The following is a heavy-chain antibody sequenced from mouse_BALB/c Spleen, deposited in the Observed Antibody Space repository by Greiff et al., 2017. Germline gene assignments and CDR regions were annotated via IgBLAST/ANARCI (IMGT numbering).Heavy chain of an antibody. CDR2: IFPGTGTT. CDR3: ARQGDYGNPRSFDY. V-gene: IGHV1S132*01. CDR1: GYTFTSYW. Sequence: QVQLQQSGAELVKPGASVKLSCKTSGYTFTSYWIQWVKQRPGQGLGWIGEIFPGTGTTYYNEKFKGKATLTIDTSSSTAYMQLSSLTSEDSAVYFCARQGDYGNPRSFDYWGQGTTLTVSS. D-gene: IGHD2-1*01. J-gene: IGHJ2*01.